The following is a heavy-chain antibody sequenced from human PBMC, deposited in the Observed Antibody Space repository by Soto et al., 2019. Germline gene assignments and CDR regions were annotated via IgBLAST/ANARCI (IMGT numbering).Heavy chain of an antibody. CDR2: ISAYNGNT. CDR3: AREYGVGSLYYYYYYGMDV. V-gene: IGHV1-18*01. D-gene: IGHD3-3*01. J-gene: IGHJ6*02. CDR1: GYTFTSYG. Sequence: AASVKVSCKASGYTFTSYGISWVRQAPGQGLEWMGWISAYNGNTNYAQKLQGRVTMTTDTSTSTAYMELRSLRSDDTAVYYCAREYGVGSLYYYYYYGMDVWGQGTTVTVSS.